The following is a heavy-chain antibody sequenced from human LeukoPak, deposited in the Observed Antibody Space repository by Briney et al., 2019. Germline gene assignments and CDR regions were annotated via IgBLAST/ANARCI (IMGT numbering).Heavy chain of an antibody. J-gene: IGHJ2*01. D-gene: IGHD5-18*01. CDR3: AREVGYSYGRNFDL. V-gene: IGHV4-59*01. CDR2: IYYSGST. CDR1: GGSISSYY. Sequence: PSETLSLTCPVSGGSISSYYWSWIRQPPGKGLEWIGYIYYSGSTNYNPSLKSRVTISVDTSKNQFSLKLSSVTAADTAVYYCAREVGYSYGRNFDLWGRGTLVTVSS.